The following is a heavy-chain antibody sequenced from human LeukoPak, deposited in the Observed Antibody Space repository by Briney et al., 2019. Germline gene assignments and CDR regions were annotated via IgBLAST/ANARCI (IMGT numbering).Heavy chain of an antibody. Sequence: GGSMRLXCAAAGLTFNDYAMHCVRPTPGEGLEWVSVISGDCGRTYYSDSVKGRFTISKDNSRNSLYLQLRSLRTEDTAFYYCGTIPGGYYYDNYIDVWGKGATVIVSS. CDR3: GTIPGGYYYDNYIDV. D-gene: IGHD3-3*01. CDR2: ISGDCGRT. J-gene: IGHJ6*03. CDR1: GLTFNDYA. V-gene: IGHV3-43*02.